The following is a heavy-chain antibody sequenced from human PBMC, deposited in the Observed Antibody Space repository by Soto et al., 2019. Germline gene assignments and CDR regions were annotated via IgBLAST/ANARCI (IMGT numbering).Heavy chain of an antibody. J-gene: IGHJ4*02. CDR1: GASISSADYS. D-gene: IGHD3-16*01. Sequence: PSETLSLTCTVSGASISSADYSWGWIRQPPGKGLEYIGSIYYSGSTNYNPSLKSRVTISVDTSKNQFSLKLSSVTAADTAVYYCARAWGYYFDYWGQGTLVTVSS. V-gene: IGHV4-61*08. CDR2: IYYSGST. CDR3: ARAWGYYFDY.